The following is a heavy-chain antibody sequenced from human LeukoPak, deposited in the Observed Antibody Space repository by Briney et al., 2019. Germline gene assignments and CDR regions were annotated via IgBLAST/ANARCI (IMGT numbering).Heavy chain of an antibody. Sequence: PGRSLRLSCAASGFTFSSYWMHWVRQAPGKGLVWVSRINSDGSSTSYADSVKGRFTISRDNAKNTLYLQMNSLRAEDTAVYYCARGRRGYSYGSRPDYWGQGTLVTVSS. D-gene: IGHD5-18*01. J-gene: IGHJ4*02. CDR3: ARGRRGYSYGSRPDY. V-gene: IGHV3-74*01. CDR1: GFTFSSYW. CDR2: INSDGSST.